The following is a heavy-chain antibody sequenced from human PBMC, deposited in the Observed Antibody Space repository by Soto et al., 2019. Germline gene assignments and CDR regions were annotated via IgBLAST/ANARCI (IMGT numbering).Heavy chain of an antibody. CDR2: INTGNGNT. J-gene: IGHJ5*02. D-gene: IGHD5-12*01. Sequence: QVQLVQSGAEVKKPGASVKVSCKASGITYTTYAIHWVRQAPGQGLEWMGWINTGNGNTRHSQRFQGRVTLTTNTSACTAYMDLSSLTSEDTAVYYCARAISGYVTWGQGTLISVSS. CDR3: ARAISGYVT. CDR1: GITYTTYA. V-gene: IGHV1-3*04.